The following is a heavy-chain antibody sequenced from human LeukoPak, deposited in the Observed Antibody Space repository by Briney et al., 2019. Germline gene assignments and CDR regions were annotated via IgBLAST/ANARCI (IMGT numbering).Heavy chain of an antibody. CDR1: GYTFTSHY. CDR3: ARDTPNDSNHYYPNPIDY. D-gene: IGHD1-1*01. CDR2: INPSGGST. V-gene: IGHV1-46*01. Sequence: ASVKVSCKASGYTFTSHYMHWVRQAPGQGLEWMGIINPSGGSTSYAQKFQGRVTMTRDTSTSTVYMELSSLRSEDTAVYYCARDTPNDSNHYYPNPIDYWGQGTLVTVSS. J-gene: IGHJ4*02.